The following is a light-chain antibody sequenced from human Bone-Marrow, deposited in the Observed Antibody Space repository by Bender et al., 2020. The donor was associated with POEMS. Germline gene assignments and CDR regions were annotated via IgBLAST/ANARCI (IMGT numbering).Light chain of an antibody. CDR2: NTN. CDR1: SSNIVTNP. J-gene: IGLJ3*02. CDR3: ATWHDSLNGWV. V-gene: IGLV1-44*01. Sequence: QSVLTQPPSASGTPGQRVLISCSGSSSNIVTNPVNWYQHLPGTAPKVLIYNTNQRPSGVPDRFSGSKSGTSASLAISALQSEDEGVYYCATWHDSLNGWVFGGGTKLAVL.